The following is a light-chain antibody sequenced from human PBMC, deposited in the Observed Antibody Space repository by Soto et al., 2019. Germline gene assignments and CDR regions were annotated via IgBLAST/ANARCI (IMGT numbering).Light chain of an antibody. Sequence: QSVLTEPASVSGSPGQSIAISCTGTRSDVGGYNYVSWYQQHPGKAPKLMIYDVSNRPSGVSNRFSGSKSGNTASLTISGLQAEDEADYYCSSYTSSSTVFGTGTKVTV. CDR3: SSYTSSSTV. J-gene: IGLJ1*01. CDR1: RSDVGGYNY. CDR2: DVS. V-gene: IGLV2-14*01.